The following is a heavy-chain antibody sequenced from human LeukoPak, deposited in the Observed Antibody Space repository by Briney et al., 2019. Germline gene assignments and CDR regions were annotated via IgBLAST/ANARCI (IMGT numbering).Heavy chain of an antibody. D-gene: IGHD4-17*01. Sequence: ASVKVSCKASGYTFTTYAIHWVRQAPGQGLEWMGWINAGNDNTKYSQKFQGRVTITRDTSATTAYMELSSLRSEDTAVYYCARDDYGPLRYWGQGTLVTVSS. CDR3: ARDDYGPLRY. J-gene: IGHJ4*02. V-gene: IGHV1-3*01. CDR1: GYTFTTYA. CDR2: INAGNDNT.